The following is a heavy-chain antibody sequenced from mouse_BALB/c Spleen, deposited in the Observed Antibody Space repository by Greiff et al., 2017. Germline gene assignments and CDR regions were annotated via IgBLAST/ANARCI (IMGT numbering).Heavy chain of an antibody. CDR2: ISSGGST. V-gene: IGHV5-6-5*01. D-gene: IGHD2-1*01. CDR1: GFTFSSYA. Sequence: EVQGVESGGGLVKPGGSLKLSCAASGFTFSSYAMSWVRQTPEKRLEWVASISSGGSTYYPDSVKGRFTISRDNARNILYLQMSSLRSEDTAMYYCARVYGNYRYAMDYWGQGTSVTVSS. J-gene: IGHJ4*01. CDR3: ARVYGNYRYAMDY.